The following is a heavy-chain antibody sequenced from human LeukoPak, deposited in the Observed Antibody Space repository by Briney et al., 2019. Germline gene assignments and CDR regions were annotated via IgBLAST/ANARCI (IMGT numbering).Heavy chain of an antibody. V-gene: IGHV4-59*12. CDR3: ARDRGTWNDDGFDY. J-gene: IGHJ4*02. CDR2: VDHTGST. Sequence: PSETLSLTCTVSDDSITMYYWTWIRQPPGKGLEWIGYVDHTGSTNYNPSLKSRVTMSVDTSKNQFSLKLSSVTAADTAVYYCARDRGTWNDDGFDYWGQGTLVTVSS. CDR1: DDSITMYY. D-gene: IGHD1-1*01.